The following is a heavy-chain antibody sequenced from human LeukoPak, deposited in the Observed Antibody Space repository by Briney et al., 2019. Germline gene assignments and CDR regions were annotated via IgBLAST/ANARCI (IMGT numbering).Heavy chain of an antibody. D-gene: IGHD1-26*01. CDR1: GFTFGSYG. J-gene: IGHJ4*02. CDR3: AAPSGSYHYYFDY. CDR2: IYSGGST. V-gene: IGHV3-53*01. Sequence: GGSLRLSCAASGFTFGSYGMSWVRQAPGKGLEWVSVIYSGGSTYYADSVKGRFTISRDNSKNTLYLQMNSLRAEDTAVYYCAAPSGSYHYYFDYWGQGTLVTVSS.